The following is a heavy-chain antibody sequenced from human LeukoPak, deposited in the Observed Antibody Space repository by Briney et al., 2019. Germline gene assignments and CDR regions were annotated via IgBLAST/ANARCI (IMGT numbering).Heavy chain of an antibody. CDR2: IYYSGST. Sequence: PSETLSLTCTVSGGSISSYYWSWIRQPPGKGLEWIGYIYYSGSTNYNPSLKSRVTISVDTSKNQFSLKLSSVTAADTAVYYCARQPVERLRFLEWLPQPLFDYWGQGTLVTVSS. CDR1: GGSISSYY. J-gene: IGHJ4*02. V-gene: IGHV4-59*08. CDR3: ARQPVERLRFLEWLPQPLFDY. D-gene: IGHD3-3*01.